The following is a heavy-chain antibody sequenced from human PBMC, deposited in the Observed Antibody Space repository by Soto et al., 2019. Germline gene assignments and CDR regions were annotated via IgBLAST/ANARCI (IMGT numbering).Heavy chain of an antibody. CDR3: AREEGFRITMDRGRWFDP. J-gene: IGHJ5*02. CDR1: GYTFTGYY. CDR2: VNPISGDT. D-gene: IGHD3-10*01. Sequence: QIQLVQSGAEVKKPGASVKVSCRASGYTFTGYYLHWVRQAPGRGLEWMGWVNPISGDTNYAQKFQDRVIMTRDRSITTVHMELSRLRSDDTAVYYCAREEGFRITMDRGRWFDPWGQGTLVTVSS. V-gene: IGHV1-2*02.